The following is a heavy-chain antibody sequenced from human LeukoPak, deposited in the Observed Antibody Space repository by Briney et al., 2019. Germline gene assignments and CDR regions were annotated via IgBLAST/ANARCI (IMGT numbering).Heavy chain of an antibody. V-gene: IGHV3-74*01. CDR1: GFSFSVYW. Sequence: GGSLRLSCAASGFSFSVYWMHWVRQAPGKGPVWVSRIKTDGSITDYADSVKGRFTISRDNAKNTLYLQMNSLRAEDTAVYYCARGETCSGGSCYYAFEIWGQGTMVTVSS. D-gene: IGHD2-15*01. J-gene: IGHJ3*02. CDR3: ARGETCSGGSCYYAFEI. CDR2: IKTDGSIT.